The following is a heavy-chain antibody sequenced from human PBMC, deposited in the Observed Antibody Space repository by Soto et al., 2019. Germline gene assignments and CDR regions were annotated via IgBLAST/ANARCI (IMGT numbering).Heavy chain of an antibody. D-gene: IGHD3-9*01. J-gene: IGHJ4*02. Sequence: SETLSLTCTVSGGSISSGDYYWSWIRQPPGKGLEWIGYIYYSGSTYYNPSLKSRVTISVDTSKNQFSLKLSSVTAADTAVYYCARGGSVLRYFDWLLYPSGFDYWGQGTLVTVPQ. V-gene: IGHV4-30-4*01. CDR2: IYYSGST. CDR1: GGSISSGDYY. CDR3: ARGGSVLRYFDWLLYPSGFDY.